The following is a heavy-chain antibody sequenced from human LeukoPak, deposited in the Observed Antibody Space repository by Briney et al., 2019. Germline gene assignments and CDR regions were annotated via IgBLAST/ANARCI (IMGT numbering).Heavy chain of an antibody. CDR2: IKQDGSEK. CDR1: GFTFSSYW. V-gene: IGHV3-7*03. J-gene: IGHJ6*02. Sequence: PGGSLRLSCAASGFTFSSYWMSWVRQAPGKGLEWVANIKQDGSEKYYVDSVKGRFTISRDNAKNSLYLQMNSLRAEDTALYYCAKGAYSSSWYSLYYGMDVWGQGTTVTVSS. CDR3: AKGAYSSSWYSLYYGMDV. D-gene: IGHD6-13*01.